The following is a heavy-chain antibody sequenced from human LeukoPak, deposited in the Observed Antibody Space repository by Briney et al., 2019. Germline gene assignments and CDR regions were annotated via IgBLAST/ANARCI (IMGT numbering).Heavy chain of an antibody. Sequence: SETLSLTCSVSGGSISGYYWSWIRQPPGKGLEWIGYIYYSGSTNYNPSLKSRVTMSVDTSKNQFSLKLSSVTAADTAVYYCARYGLAYTYDFWGQGTLVTVST. CDR2: IYYSGST. V-gene: IGHV4-59*01. J-gene: IGHJ4*02. D-gene: IGHD3-16*01. CDR1: GGSISGYY. CDR3: ARYGLAYTYDF.